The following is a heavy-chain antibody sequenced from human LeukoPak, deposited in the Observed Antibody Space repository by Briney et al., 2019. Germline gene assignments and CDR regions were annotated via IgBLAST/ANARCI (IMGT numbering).Heavy chain of an antibody. CDR3: ARVITIFGVVYLGDAFDI. Sequence: GGSLRLSCAASGFTFSTYWMTWVRQAPGKGLEWVANIKWDGIETYYVDSVKGRFAISRNNAKNSLYLQMNNLRAEDTAVYYCARVITIFGVVYLGDAFDIWGQGTMVTVSS. D-gene: IGHD3-3*01. CDR1: GFTFSTYW. V-gene: IGHV3-7*01. J-gene: IGHJ3*02. CDR2: IKWDGIET.